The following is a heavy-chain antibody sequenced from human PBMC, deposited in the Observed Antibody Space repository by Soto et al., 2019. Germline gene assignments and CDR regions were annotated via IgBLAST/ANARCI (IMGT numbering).Heavy chain of an antibody. CDR3: AKRPKAGRPVDV. D-gene: IGHD6-6*01. CDR1: GFTFRSYS. CDR2: INPSGDST. V-gene: IGHV3-23*01. J-gene: IGHJ6*04. Sequence: ESVGGLVQPGGSLRLSCAASGFTFRSYSMSWVRQAPGKGLEWVSAINPSGDSTYYADSVKGRLTISRDNSKNTVYLQINSLRAEDTAIYYCAKRPKAGRPVDVWGKGPTLTVSS.